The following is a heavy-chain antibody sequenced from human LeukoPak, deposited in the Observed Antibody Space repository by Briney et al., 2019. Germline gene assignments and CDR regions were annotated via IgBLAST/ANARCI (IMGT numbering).Heavy chain of an antibody. J-gene: IGHJ6*03. Sequence: ASVKVSCKASGGTFSSYAISWVRQAPRQGLEWMGIINPSSGSTSYAQKFQGRVTMTSDTSTTTVYMELSSLRSEDTAVYYCARGRAWGSYYYFYLDVWGKGTTVTISS. CDR2: INPSSGST. D-gene: IGHD3-16*01. CDR1: GGTFSSYA. V-gene: IGHV1-46*01. CDR3: ARGRAWGSYYYFYLDV.